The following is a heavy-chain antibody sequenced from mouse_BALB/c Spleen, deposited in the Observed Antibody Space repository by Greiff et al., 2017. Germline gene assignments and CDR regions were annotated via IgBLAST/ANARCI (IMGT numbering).Heavy chain of an antibody. CDR3: ARDYDGWFAY. D-gene: IGHD2-4*01. CDR1: GYTFTDYA. V-gene: IGHV1S137*01. CDR2: ISTYYGDA. Sequence: QVQLQQSGAELVRPGVSVKISCKGSGYTFTDYAMHWVKQSHAKSLEWIGVISTYYGDASYNQKFKGKATMTVDKSSSTAYMELARLTSEDSAIYYCARDYDGWFAYWGQGTLVTVSA. J-gene: IGHJ3*01.